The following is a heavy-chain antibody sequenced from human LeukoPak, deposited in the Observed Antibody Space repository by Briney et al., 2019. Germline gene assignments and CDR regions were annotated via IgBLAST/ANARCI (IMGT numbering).Heavy chain of an antibody. J-gene: IGHJ4*02. Sequence: ASVKVSCKASGYTFTTYGITWVRQAPGQGLEWMGWISTYNGNTNYAQKLQDRVTMTTDTSTSTAYMELRSLRSDDTAVYYCARDLSGYQSYWGQGTLVTVSS. CDR1: GYTFTTYG. CDR2: ISTYNGNT. D-gene: IGHD3-22*01. V-gene: IGHV1-18*01. CDR3: ARDLSGYQSY.